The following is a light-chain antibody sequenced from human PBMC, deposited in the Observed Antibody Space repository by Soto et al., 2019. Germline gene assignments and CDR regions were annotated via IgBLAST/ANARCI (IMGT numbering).Light chain of an antibody. CDR1: SSDVGSYNL. CDR2: EVS. Sequence: QSALTPPASVSGSPGQSITISCTGTSSDVGSYNLVSWYQQHPGKAPKLMIYEVSKRPSGVSNRFSGSKSGNTASLTISGLQAEDEADYYCCSYAGSSTSYVFGTGTKVTVL. V-gene: IGLV2-23*02. CDR3: CSYAGSSTSYV. J-gene: IGLJ1*01.